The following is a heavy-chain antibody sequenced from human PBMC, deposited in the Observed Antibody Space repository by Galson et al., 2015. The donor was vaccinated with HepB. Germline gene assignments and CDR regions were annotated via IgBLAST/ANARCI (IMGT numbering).Heavy chain of an antibody. CDR2: IRPDGGWQ. CDR3: AREGDSGGHCGVFDI. J-gene: IGHJ3*02. Sequence: SLRLSCAASGFAFDSHAMSWVRQAPGRGLEWVAVIRPDGGWQHYADSVKGRFTISRDNVKNTLYLEMNSLRVEDTAVYCCAREGDSGGHCGVFDIWGQGTKVTVSS. V-gene: IGHV3-30*04. CDR1: GFAFDSHA. D-gene: IGHD6-25*01.